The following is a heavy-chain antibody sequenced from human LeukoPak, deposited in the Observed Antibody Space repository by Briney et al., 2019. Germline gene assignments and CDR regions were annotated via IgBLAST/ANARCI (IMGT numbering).Heavy chain of an antibody. V-gene: IGHV1-3*01. Sequence: GASVKVPCKASGYTFTSYAMHWVRQAPGQRLEWMGWINAGNGNTKYSQKFQGRVTITRDTSASTAYMELSSLRSEDTAVYYCARYCSGGSCFYPALFDYWGQGTLVTVSS. J-gene: IGHJ4*02. CDR2: INAGNGNT. CDR1: GYTFTSYA. CDR3: ARYCSGGSCFYPALFDY. D-gene: IGHD2-15*01.